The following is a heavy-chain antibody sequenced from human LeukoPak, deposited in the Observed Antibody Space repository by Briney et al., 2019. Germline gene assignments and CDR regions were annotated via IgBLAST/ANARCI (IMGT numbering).Heavy chain of an antibody. CDR2: ISGSGGNT. CDR3: AKDSSSSSMIHFHY. J-gene: IGHJ4*02. V-gene: IGHV3-23*01. D-gene: IGHD6-6*01. Sequence: GGSLRLSCAASGFTFSSYAMPWVRQAPGKGLEWVSTISGSGGNTYYADSVKGRFTISRDNSKNTLYLQMNSLRAEDTAVYYCAKDSSSSSMIHFHYWGQGALGTVSS. CDR1: GFTFSSYA.